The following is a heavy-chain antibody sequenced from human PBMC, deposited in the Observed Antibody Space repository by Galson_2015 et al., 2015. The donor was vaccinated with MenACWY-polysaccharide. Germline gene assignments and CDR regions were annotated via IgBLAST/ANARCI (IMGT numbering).Heavy chain of an antibody. D-gene: IGHD6-13*01. CDR1: GFTFNDSA. J-gene: IGHJ6*02. Sequence: SLRLSCAASGFTFNDSAMHWVRQAPGKGLEWVSSINWRSGRIGYADSVKGRFTISRDNAKNSLYLEMNSLRGEDTAVYYCAKFKYSSSWSSTHGMDVWGQGTTVTVSS. CDR2: INWRSGRI. V-gene: IGHV3-9*01. CDR3: AKFKYSSSWSSTHGMDV.